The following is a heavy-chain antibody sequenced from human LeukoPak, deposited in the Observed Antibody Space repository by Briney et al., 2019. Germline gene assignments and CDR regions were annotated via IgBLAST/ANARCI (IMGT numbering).Heavy chain of an antibody. CDR1: GYTFTGYY. J-gene: IGHJ4*02. V-gene: IGHV1-2*02. Sequence: GASVKVSCKASGYTFTGYYMHWVRQAPGQGLEWMGWINPNSGGTNYAQKFQGRVTMTRDTSISTAYMELSRLRSDDTAVYYCARAHSGSYYGPYYFDHWGQGTLVTVSS. CDR3: ARAHSGSYYGPYYFDH. D-gene: IGHD3-10*01. CDR2: INPNSGGT.